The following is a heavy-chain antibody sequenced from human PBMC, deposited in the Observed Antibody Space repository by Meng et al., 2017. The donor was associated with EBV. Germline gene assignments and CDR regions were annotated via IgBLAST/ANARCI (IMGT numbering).Heavy chain of an antibody. CDR3: ARESGRGYTPDY. Sequence: QVQVVQSGAEVKKPGSSVKVSCRTSGGPFRNSAISWVRQAPGQGLEWIGGLIPMFGTANYAQKCQDRVTITADESTTTGYMEMSSLRSEDTAVYYCARESGRGYTPDYWCQGTLVTVSS. CDR2: LIPMFGTA. CDR1: GGPFRNSA. D-gene: IGHD3-10*01. V-gene: IGHV1-69*01. J-gene: IGHJ4*02.